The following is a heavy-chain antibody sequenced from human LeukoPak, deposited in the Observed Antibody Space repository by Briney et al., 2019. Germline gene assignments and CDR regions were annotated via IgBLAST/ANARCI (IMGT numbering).Heavy chain of an antibody. CDR3: TTAPYYYGSGSSPFDY. J-gene: IGHJ4*02. CDR1: GFTFSNAW. V-gene: IGHV3-15*01. Sequence: GGSLRLSCATSGFTFSNAWMSWVRQAPGKGLEWVGRIKSKTDGGTTDYAAPVKGRFTISRDDSKNTLYLQMNSLKTEDTAVYYCTTAPYYYGSGSSPFDYWGQGTLVTVSS. D-gene: IGHD3-10*01. CDR2: IKSKTDGGTT.